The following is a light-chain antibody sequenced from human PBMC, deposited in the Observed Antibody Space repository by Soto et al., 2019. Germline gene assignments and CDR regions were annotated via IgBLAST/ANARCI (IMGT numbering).Light chain of an antibody. V-gene: IGKV3-15*01. CDR1: QSVRTK. CDR2: GAS. CDR3: QQYNEWPRT. Sequence: ETVMTQSPATLSVSPGERVTLSCRASQSVRTKLVWYQQSPGQPPRLLIYGASDRVAGVPDRFSGSGSGTDFTLTISGLQSEDFAVYYCQQYNEWPRTFGQGTKLEIK. J-gene: IGKJ2*01.